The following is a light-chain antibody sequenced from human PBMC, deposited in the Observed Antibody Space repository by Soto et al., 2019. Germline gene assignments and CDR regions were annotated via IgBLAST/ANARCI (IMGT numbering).Light chain of an antibody. V-gene: IGKV1-5*01. CDR1: QSINNW. CDR3: QQYDNYPLT. CDR2: DAS. J-gene: IGKJ4*01. Sequence: DIQMTQYPSTLSASVGDRVTIPCRASQSINNWLAWYQQKPGKAPKFLIYDASNLESGVPSRFSGSASGTEFTLTISSLQPDDFATYYCQQYDNYPLTFGGGTKVDIK.